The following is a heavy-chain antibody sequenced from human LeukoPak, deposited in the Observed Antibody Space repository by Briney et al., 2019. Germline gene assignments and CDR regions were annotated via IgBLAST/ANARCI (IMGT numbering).Heavy chain of an antibody. V-gene: IGHV3-7*03. D-gene: IGHD3-22*01. J-gene: IGHJ4*02. CDR1: GFTFSSCA. CDR3: ATPLDYYDTSGYHQGGD. CDR2: IKQDGSKK. Sequence: GGSLRLSCAASGFTFSSCAMSWVRQAPGKGLEWVANIKQDGSKKNYVDSVKGRFTISRDNAKNSLYLQMNSLRAEDTAVYYCATPLDYYDTSGYHQGGDWGQGTLVTVSS.